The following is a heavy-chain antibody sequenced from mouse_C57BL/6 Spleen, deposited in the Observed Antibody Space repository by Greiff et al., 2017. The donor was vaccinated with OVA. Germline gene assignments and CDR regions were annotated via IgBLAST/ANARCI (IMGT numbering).Heavy chain of an antibody. CDR2: SRNKANDYTT. D-gene: IGHD2-4*01. J-gene: IGHJ4*01. Sequence: EVMLVESGGGLVQSGRSLRLSCATSGFTFSDFYMEWVRQAPGKGLEWIAASRNKANDYTTEYSASVKGRFIVSRDTSQSILYLQMNALRAEDTAIYYCARAYYDYDVGAMDYWGQGTSVTVSS. V-gene: IGHV7-1*01. CDR1: GFTFSDFY. CDR3: ARAYYDYDVGAMDY.